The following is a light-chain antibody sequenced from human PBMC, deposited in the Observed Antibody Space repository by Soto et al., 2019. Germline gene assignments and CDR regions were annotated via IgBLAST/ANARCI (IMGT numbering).Light chain of an antibody. Sequence: EIVMTQSPATLSVSPGERATLSCRASQSVSSNLAWYQQKPGQAPRLLIYIASRRATGIPDRFSGSGSGTDFTLTISRLEPEDFAVYYCQQYGTSPWTFGQGTKVEIK. J-gene: IGKJ1*01. V-gene: IGKV3-20*01. CDR1: QSVSSN. CDR3: QQYGTSPWT. CDR2: IAS.